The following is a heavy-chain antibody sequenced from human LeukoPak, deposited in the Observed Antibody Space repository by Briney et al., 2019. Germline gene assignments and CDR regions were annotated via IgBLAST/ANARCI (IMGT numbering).Heavy chain of an antibody. J-gene: IGHJ4*02. Sequence: PSQTLSLTCTVSGGSISSWDYYWSWIRQPPGKGLEWIGYIHSSGSTYYNPSLKSRVTISVDTSKNQFSLRLSSVTAADTAVYYCATKPIGDYYFDYWGQGTLVTVSS. CDR1: GGSISSWDYY. V-gene: IGHV4-30-4*08. D-gene: IGHD4-17*01. CDR3: ATKPIGDYYFDY. CDR2: IHSSGST.